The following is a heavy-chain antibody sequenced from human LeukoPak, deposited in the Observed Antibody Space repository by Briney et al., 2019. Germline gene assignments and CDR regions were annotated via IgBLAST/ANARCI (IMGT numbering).Heavy chain of an antibody. D-gene: IGHD1-26*01. Sequence: ASVKLSCKGYGYTFINHDIDWVRQAAGQGLEWMGWMNSNSGNTGYAQKFQGRVTFTWDTSISTAYMELYSLTSDDTAVYYCARGSGSHGSDWFDPWGQGALVTVSS. CDR1: GYTFINHD. CDR3: ARGSGSHGSDWFDP. V-gene: IGHV1-8*03. CDR2: MNSNSGNT. J-gene: IGHJ5*02.